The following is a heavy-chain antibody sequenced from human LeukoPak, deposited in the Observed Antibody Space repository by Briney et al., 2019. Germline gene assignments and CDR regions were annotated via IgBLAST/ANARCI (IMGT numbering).Heavy chain of an antibody. CDR1: GFTFSSYA. D-gene: IGHD6-6*01. CDR2: ISYDGSNK. CDR3: ARGAARITTNWLDP. J-gene: IGHJ5*02. V-gene: IGHV3-30*07. Sequence: GRSLRLSCAASGFTFSSYAMHWVRQAPGKGLEWVAVISYDGSNKYYADSVKGRFTISRDNSKNTLYLQMNSLRAEDTAVYYCARGAARITTNWLDPWGQGTLVTVSS.